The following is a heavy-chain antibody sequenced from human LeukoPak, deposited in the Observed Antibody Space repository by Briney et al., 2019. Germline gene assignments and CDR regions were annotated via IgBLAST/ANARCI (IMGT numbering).Heavy chain of an antibody. CDR3: ARRGPAEAGDSSGYYYVHFDY. CDR1: GYTFTGYY. V-gene: IGHV1-2*02. CDR2: INPNSGGT. D-gene: IGHD3-22*01. J-gene: IGHJ4*02. Sequence: GASVKVSCKASGYTFTGYYMHWVRQAPGQGLEWMGWINPNSGGTNYAQKFQGRVTMTRDTSISTAYMELSRLRSDDTAVYYCARRGPAEAGDSSGYYYVHFDYWGQGTLVTVSS.